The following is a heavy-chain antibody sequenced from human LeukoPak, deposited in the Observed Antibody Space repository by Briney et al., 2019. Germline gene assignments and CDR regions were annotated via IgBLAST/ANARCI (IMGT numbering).Heavy chain of an antibody. Sequence: GASVKVSCKVSGYTLTELSMHWVRPAPGKGLEWMGGFDSEDGETIYAQKFQGRVTMTEDTSTDTAYMELSSLRSEDTAVYYCATDRTIFGVVTHSGFDYWGQGTLVTVSS. CDR3: ATDRTIFGVVTHSGFDY. CDR2: FDSEDGET. CDR1: GYTLTELS. J-gene: IGHJ4*02. D-gene: IGHD3-3*01. V-gene: IGHV1-24*01.